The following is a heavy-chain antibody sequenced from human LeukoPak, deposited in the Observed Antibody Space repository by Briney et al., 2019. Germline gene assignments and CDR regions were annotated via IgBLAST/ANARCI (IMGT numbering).Heavy chain of an antibody. V-gene: IGHV1-69*01. CDR3: ASSRDTAMVNDY. J-gene: IGHJ4*02. CDR1: GGTFSSYA. Sequence: ASVKVSCKASGGTFSSYAISWVRQAPGQGLEWMGGIIPIFGTANYAQKFQGRVTITADESTSTAYMELSSLRSEDTAVYYCASSRDTAMVNDYWGQGILVTVSS. D-gene: IGHD5-18*01. CDR2: IIPIFGTA.